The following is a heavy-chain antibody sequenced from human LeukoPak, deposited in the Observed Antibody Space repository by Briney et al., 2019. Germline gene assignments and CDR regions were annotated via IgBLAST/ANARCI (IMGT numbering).Heavy chain of an antibody. CDR3: ARVGDHYHWYFDL. Sequence: SGGSLTLSCAASGFTLDTKHMIWAPQAPGKGWKGVSSLYSGGDTYYADSVKGGFTISRDNFRNTLSLQMNSLRVEDTAVYYCARVGDHYHWYFDLWGRGTLVTVSS. V-gene: IGHV3-53*01. CDR2: LYSGGDT. D-gene: IGHD3-10*01. J-gene: IGHJ2*01. CDR1: GFTLDTKH.